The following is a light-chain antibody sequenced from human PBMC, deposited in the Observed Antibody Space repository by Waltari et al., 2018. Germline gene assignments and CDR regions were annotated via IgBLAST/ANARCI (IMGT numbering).Light chain of an antibody. J-gene: IGLJ1*01. CDR1: NSNVDILPL. V-gene: IGLV2-23*02. CDR3: CSFAGYGIYV. CDR2: AIS. Sequence: QSALTQPASVSGSPGQSITISCPAVNSNVDILPLFSWYQHHPGRNPRLLIYAISQRPSGISNRFSGSKSGNTASLTISGLQPEDEADYFCCSFAGYGIYVFGSGTQVSVL.